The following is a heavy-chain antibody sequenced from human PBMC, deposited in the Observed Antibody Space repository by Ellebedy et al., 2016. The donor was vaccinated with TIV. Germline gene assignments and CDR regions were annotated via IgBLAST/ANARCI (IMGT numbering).Heavy chain of an antibody. V-gene: IGHV1-18*01. J-gene: IGHJ5*02. CDR2: ISAYNGNT. CDR3: ARIRSYSSGWYLGWFDP. CDR1: GYTFTSYG. Sequence: ASVKVSCXASGYTFTSYGISWVRQAPGQGLEWMGWISAYNGNTNYAQKFQGRVTMTRDTSISTAYMELSRLRSDDTAVYYCARIRSYSSGWYLGWFDPWGQGTLVTVSS. D-gene: IGHD6-19*01.